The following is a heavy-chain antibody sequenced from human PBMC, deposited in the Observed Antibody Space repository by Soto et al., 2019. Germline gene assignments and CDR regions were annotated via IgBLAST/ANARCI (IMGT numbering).Heavy chain of an antibody. CDR2: IDPSDSQT. V-gene: IGHV5-10-1*01. J-gene: IGHJ4*02. Sequence: PGESLKISCKGVVYRLDAAWITWVRQKPGKGLEWMGRIDPSDSQTYYSPSFRGHVTISATKSITTVFLQWSSLRASDTAMYYCARHIYDSDKHPNFKYYREEWGQETPDTDS. CDR3: ARHIYDSDKHPNFKYYREE. D-gene: IGHD2-8*01. CDR1: VYRLDAAW.